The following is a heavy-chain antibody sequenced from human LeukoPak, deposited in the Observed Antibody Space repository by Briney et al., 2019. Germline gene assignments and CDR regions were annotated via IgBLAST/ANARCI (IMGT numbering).Heavy chain of an antibody. Sequence: SVKVSCKASGGTFSSYAISWVRQAPGQGLEWMGGIIPIFGTANYAQKFQGRATITADESTSTAYMELSSLRSEDTAVYYCARVASGSGSYGYFDYWGQGTLVTVSS. D-gene: IGHD1-26*01. CDR1: GGTFSSYA. CDR2: IIPIFGTA. V-gene: IGHV1-69*13. CDR3: ARVASGSGSYGYFDY. J-gene: IGHJ4*02.